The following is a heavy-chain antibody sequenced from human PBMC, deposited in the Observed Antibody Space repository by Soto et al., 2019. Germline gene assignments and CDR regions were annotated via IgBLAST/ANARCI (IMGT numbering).Heavy chain of an antibody. Sequence: EVQLVESGGGLVKPGGSLRLSCAASGFTFSNAWMSWVRQAPGKGLEWVGRIKSKTDGGTTDYAAPVKGRFTISRDDSKNTLYLQMNSLKTDDTAVYYCTTDTREEVVRGVIPIWDDYWGQGTLVTVSS. CDR1: GFTFSNAW. V-gene: IGHV3-15*01. D-gene: IGHD3-10*01. CDR2: IKSKTDGGTT. CDR3: TTDTREEVVRGVIPIWDDY. J-gene: IGHJ4*02.